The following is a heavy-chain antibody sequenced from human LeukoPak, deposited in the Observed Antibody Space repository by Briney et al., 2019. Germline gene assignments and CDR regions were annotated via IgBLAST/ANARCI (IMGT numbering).Heavy chain of an antibody. D-gene: IGHD5-12*01. CDR1: GFTFSSYW. Sequence: GGSLRLSCAASGFTFSSYWMSWVRQAPGKGLEWVANIKQDGSDKCYVDSVKGRFTISRDNAKNLLYLQMNSLRAEDTAVYYCARYSGYGGAEHFQHWGQGTLVTVSS. V-gene: IGHV3-7*03. CDR2: IKQDGSDK. J-gene: IGHJ1*01. CDR3: ARYSGYGGAEHFQH.